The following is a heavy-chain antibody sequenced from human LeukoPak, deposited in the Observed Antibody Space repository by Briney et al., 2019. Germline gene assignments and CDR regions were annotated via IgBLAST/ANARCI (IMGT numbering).Heavy chain of an antibody. CDR1: GFNFRNYW. Sequence: PGGSLRLSCEGSGFNFRNYWTHWVRQAPGKRLVWVSRINSDGTTTDYADSVKGRFTISRDNAKNTLYLQMNSLRADDTAVYHCVRDYDGNRRAFPIWGQGTMVTVSS. D-gene: IGHD4-23*01. CDR3: VRDYDGNRRAFPI. CDR2: INSDGTTT. J-gene: IGHJ3*02. V-gene: IGHV3-74*01.